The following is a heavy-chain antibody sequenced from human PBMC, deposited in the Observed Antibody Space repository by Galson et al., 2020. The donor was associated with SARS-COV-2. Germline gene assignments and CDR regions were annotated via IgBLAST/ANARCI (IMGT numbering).Heavy chain of an antibody. D-gene: IGHD3-22*01. CDR3: ARGRFYDSTGFSTSCYFDS. CDR1: GVSVISGGNY. Sequence: SETLSLTCTVSGVSVISGGNYWTWIRQHPGKGLEWIGNIFSSVTTYYSPSLKSRVTISVDTSQNQFSLRLSSVTAADTAVYYCARGRFYDSTGFSTSCYFDSWGQGTLVTVSS. V-gene: IGHV4-31*03. CDR2: IFSSVTT. J-gene: IGHJ4*02.